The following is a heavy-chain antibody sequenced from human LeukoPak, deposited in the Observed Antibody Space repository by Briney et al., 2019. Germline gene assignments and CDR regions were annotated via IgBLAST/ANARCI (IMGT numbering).Heavy chain of an antibody. CDR3: AKGSWGDN. V-gene: IGHV3-21*04. CDR2: ISSSSSYI. Sequence: GGSLRLSCAASGFTFSSYSMNWVRQAPGKGLEWVSSISSSSSYIYYADSVKGRFTISRDNAKNSLYLQMNDLRVEDTAVYYCAKGSWGDNWGQGTLVTVSS. D-gene: IGHD3-16*01. J-gene: IGHJ4*02. CDR1: GFTFSSYS.